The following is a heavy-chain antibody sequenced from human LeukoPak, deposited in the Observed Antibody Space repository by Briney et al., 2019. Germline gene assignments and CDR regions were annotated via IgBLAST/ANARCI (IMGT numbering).Heavy chain of an antibody. J-gene: IGHJ4*02. D-gene: IGHD6-19*01. CDR3: ARVLSIAVAGAFDY. CDR2: IYYSGST. Sequence: SETLSLTCTVSGGSISSSSYYWGWIRQPPGKGLEWIGSIYYSGSTYYNPSLKSRVTISVDTSKNQFSLKLSSVTAADTAVYYCARVLSIAVAGAFDYWGQGTLVTVSS. CDR1: GGSISSSSYY. V-gene: IGHV4-39*07.